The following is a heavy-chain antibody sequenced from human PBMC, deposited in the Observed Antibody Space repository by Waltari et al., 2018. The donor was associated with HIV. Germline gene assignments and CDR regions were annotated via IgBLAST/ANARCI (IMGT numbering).Heavy chain of an antibody. D-gene: IGHD3-9*01. J-gene: IGHJ4*02. Sequence: QVQLVQYGAEVTTPGASINISCTGSDYTFSTFDVNWVRQASGQGLEWMGWMNPNSGNAGYSPQFQGRVTMTRDTSIKTAYMELSGLRSEDTAVYYCVTGGRLGAEGVSHDYWGQGTLVTVSS. V-gene: IGHV1-8*01. CDR2: MNPNSGNA. CDR3: VTGGRLGAEGVSHDY. CDR1: DYTFSTFD.